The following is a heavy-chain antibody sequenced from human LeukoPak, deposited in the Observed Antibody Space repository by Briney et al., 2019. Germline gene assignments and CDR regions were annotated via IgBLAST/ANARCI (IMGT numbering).Heavy chain of an antibody. D-gene: IGHD2-2*01. V-gene: IGHV1-69*01. J-gene: IGHJ5*02. Sequence: ALVKVSCKASGGTFSSYAISWVRQAPGQGLEWMGGIIPIFGTANYAQKFQGRVTITADESTSTAYMELSSLRSEDTAVYYCARSGDIVVVPAATNNWFDPWGQGTLVTVSS. CDR2: IIPIFGTA. CDR3: ARSGDIVVVPAATNNWFDP. CDR1: GGTFSSYA.